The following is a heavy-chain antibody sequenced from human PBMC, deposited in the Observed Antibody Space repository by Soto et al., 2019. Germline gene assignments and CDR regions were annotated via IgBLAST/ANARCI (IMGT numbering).Heavy chain of an antibody. V-gene: IGHV4-34*01. J-gene: IGHJ6*02. CDR2: VNHSGYT. Sequence: PSETLSLTCAVYGGSFSGYYWSWIRQPPGKGLEWIGGVNHSGYTNDNPSLKSRVTITVDTSKNQFSLNLNSVTAADTALYYCARGRGYDFWSGYVNSGMDVWGQGTTVTVSS. CDR1: GGSFSGYY. D-gene: IGHD3-3*01. CDR3: ARGRGYDFWSGYVNSGMDV.